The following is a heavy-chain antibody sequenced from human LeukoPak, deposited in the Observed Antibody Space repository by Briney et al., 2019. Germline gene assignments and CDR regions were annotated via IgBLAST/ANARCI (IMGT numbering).Heavy chain of an antibody. V-gene: IGHV3-30-3*01. D-gene: IGHD6-13*01. Sequence: PGRSLRLSCAASGFTFSSYAMHWVRQAPGKGLEWVAVISYDGSNKYYADSVKGRFTISRDNSKNTLYLQMNSLRAEDTAAYYCARDRRSQHDYWGQGTLVTVSS. J-gene: IGHJ4*02. CDR2: ISYDGSNK. CDR3: ARDRRSQHDY. CDR1: GFTFSSYA.